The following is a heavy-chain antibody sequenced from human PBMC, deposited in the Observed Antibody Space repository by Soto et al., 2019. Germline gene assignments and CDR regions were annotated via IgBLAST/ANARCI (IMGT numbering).Heavy chain of an antibody. CDR1: GCSISSSNW. CDR3: ARDWNIVLVPAAKEGGDYYYGMDV. D-gene: IGHD2-2*01. Sequence: SSETLSLTCAVSGCSISSSNWWSWVRQPPGKGLEWIGESYHSGSTNYNPPLKSRVTISVDKSKNQFSLKLSSVTAADTAVYYCARDWNIVLVPAAKEGGDYYYGMDVWGQGTTVT. V-gene: IGHV4-4*02. CDR2: SYHSGST. J-gene: IGHJ6*02.